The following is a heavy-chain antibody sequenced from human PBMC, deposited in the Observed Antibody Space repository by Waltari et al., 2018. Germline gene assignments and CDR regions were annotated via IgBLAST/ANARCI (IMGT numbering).Heavy chain of an antibody. CDR1: GFTFGDYA. CDR3: ARDPGMDV. V-gene: IGHV3-49*03. Sequence: EVQLVESGGGLVQPGRSLRLSCTASGFTFGDYAMSWFRQAPGKGLEWVGFIRSKADGGTTEYAASVKGRFTISRDDSKSIAYLQMNSLRAEDTAVYYCARDPGMDVWGQGTTVTVSS. J-gene: IGHJ6*02. CDR2: IRSKADGGTT.